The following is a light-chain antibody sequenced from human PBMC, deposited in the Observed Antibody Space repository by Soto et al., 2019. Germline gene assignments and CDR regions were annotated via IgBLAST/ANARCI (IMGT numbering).Light chain of an antibody. CDR1: QTVGRNY. CDR3: QQYVNSPIT. CDR2: DAS. V-gene: IGKV3-20*01. Sequence: EIVFTHSPGSLSLFPGERATLSCRASQTVGRNYLAWFQQKPGQAPRLLIYDASTRATGIPDKFGGSGSGTDFTLTISRLEPEDFAVYYCQQYVNSPITFGLGTRLEIK. J-gene: IGKJ5*01.